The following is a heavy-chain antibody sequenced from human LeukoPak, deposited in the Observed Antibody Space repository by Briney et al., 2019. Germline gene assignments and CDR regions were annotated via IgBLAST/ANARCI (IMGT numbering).Heavy chain of an antibody. CDR3: ARVLVRKIDY. D-gene: IGHD2-8*02. CDR1: GFTVSSNY. CDR2: IYSGGST. Sequence: GGSLRLSCAASGFTVSSNYMSGVRQAPGEGLEWVSVIYSGGSTYYADSVKGRFTISRDNSKNTLYPQMNSLRAEDTAVYYCARVLVRKIDYWGQGPLVTVSS. V-gene: IGHV3-66*01. J-gene: IGHJ4*02.